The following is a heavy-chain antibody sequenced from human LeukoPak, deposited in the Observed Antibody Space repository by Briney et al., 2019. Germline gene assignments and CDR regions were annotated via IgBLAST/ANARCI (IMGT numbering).Heavy chain of an antibody. D-gene: IGHD2-15*01. CDR1: GFTFDDYA. Sequence: GGSLRLSCAASGFTFDDYAMHWVRQAPGKGLEWVSGISWNSGSIGYADSVKGRFTISRDNAKNSLYLQMNSLRADDTAVYYCTRAIPGGRPVDASDYWGQGTLVTVSS. CDR2: ISWNSGSI. J-gene: IGHJ4*02. CDR3: TRAIPGGRPVDASDY. V-gene: IGHV3-9*01.